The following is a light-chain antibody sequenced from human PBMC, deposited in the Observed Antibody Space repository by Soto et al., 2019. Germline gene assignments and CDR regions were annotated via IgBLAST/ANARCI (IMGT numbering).Light chain of an antibody. V-gene: IGKV1-5*01. CDR1: ENIFKF. CDR2: AAS. Sequence: DILLIQSPATLSASVGDRITITCRASENIFKFLAWYQQRSGSAPNLLIYAASDLERGVPSRFSGSRSGTEFTLTIDNLQPNDSATYFCQHYHSQSITFGGGTQVDVK. J-gene: IGKJ4*01. CDR3: QHYHSQSIT.